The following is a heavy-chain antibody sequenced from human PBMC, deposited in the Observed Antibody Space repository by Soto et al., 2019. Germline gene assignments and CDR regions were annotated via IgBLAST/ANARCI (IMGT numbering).Heavy chain of an antibody. D-gene: IGHD5-18*01. V-gene: IGHV3-21*01. CDR3: ARDRIGRLGYSYGSY. CDR2: ISSSSSYI. Sequence: GGSLRLSCAASGFTFSSYSMNWVRQAPGKGLEWVSSISSSSSYIYYADSVKGRFTISRDNAKNSLYLQMNSLRAEDTAVYYCARDRIGRLGYSYGSYWGQGTLVTVSS. J-gene: IGHJ4*02. CDR1: GFTFSSYS.